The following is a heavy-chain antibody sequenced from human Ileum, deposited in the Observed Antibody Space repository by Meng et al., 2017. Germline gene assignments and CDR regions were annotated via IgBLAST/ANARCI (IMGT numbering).Heavy chain of an antibody. CDR2: INNDGSYT. Sequence: EGQLGGPGGGRVQPGGYLRLSCAASGCTFSGTWMHWVRQAPGKGLVWVARINNDGSYTDYVDSVKGRFTISRDNTKNTLYLQMTDLRAEDTAVYYCVKDWGGAGALDYWGQGSLVTVSS. D-gene: IGHD3-16*01. V-gene: IGHV3-74*01. CDR1: GCTFSGTW. J-gene: IGHJ4*02. CDR3: VKDWGGAGALDY.